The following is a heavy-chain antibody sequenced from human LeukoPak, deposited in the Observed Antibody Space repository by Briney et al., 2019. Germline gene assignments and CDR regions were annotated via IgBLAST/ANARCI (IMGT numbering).Heavy chain of an antibody. D-gene: IGHD2-21*01. J-gene: IGHJ3*02. CDR3: ARFWPIVPVYGGGDYFHLGGAFDI. CDR1: GGSISSSAYY. V-gene: IGHV4-39*01. CDR2: IYYSGDT. Sequence: PSETLSLTCTVSGGSISSSAYYWGWIRQPPGKELEWIGNIYYSGDTYYNPSRKSRVTIYVATSEKQFSLRLTSVTAADTAVYSCARFWPIVPVYGGGDYFHLGGAFDIWGQGTMVTVSS.